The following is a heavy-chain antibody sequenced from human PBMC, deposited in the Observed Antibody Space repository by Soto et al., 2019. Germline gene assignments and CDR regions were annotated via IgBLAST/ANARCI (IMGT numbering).Heavy chain of an antibody. CDR1: GFTFSSYE. V-gene: IGHV3-48*03. CDR2: ISSSGSTI. CDR3: ARGWGYCSSTSCRYFDY. J-gene: IGHJ4*02. D-gene: IGHD2-2*01. Sequence: QPGGSLRLSCAASGFTFSSYETNWVRQAPGKGLEWVSYISSSGSTIYYADSVKGRFTISRDNAKNSLYLQMNSLRAEDTAVYYCARGWGYCSSTSCRYFDYWGQGTLVTVSS.